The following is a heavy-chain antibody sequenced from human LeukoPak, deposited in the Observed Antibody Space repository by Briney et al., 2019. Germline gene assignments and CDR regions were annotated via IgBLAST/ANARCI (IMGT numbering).Heavy chain of an antibody. V-gene: IGHV3-23*01. D-gene: IGHD5-18*01. CDR3: AKDSRRGYSYGPAAY. CDR2: IHADGTPT. Sequence: GGSLRLSCAASGFTFNNYAMSWVRQAQGKGLEWVSAIHADGTPTYDADSVKGRVTISRDNSKNTLYLQMNSLRAEDTAVYYCAKDSRRGYSYGPAAYWGQGTLVTVAS. CDR1: GFTFNNYA. J-gene: IGHJ4*02.